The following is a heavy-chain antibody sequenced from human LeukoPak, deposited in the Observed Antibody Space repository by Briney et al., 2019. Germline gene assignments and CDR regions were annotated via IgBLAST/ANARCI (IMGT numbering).Heavy chain of an antibody. J-gene: IGHJ4*02. D-gene: IGHD2-15*01. CDR3: ARGLRLHTPKGPQYYFDY. Sequence: SETLSLTCAVYGGSFSGYYWSWIRQPPGKGLEWIGYIYYSGSTNYNPSLKSRVTISVDTSKNQFSLKLNSVTAADTAVYYCARGLRLHTPKGPQYYFDYWGQGTLVTVSS. CDR2: IYYSGST. V-gene: IGHV4-59*01. CDR1: GGSFSGYY.